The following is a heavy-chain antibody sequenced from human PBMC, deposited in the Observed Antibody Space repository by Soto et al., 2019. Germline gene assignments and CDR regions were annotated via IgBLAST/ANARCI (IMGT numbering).Heavy chain of an antibody. D-gene: IGHD1-26*01. V-gene: IGHV3-74*01. CDR2: INSDGSNT. Sequence: GSLRLSCAASGFAFSSYWMHWVRQAPGKGLVWVSRINSDGSNTDYADSVKGRFTISRDNAKNTLYLQMNSLKTEDTAVYYCASGRLVGALDYWGQGTLVTVSS. CDR3: ASGRLVGALDY. J-gene: IGHJ4*02. CDR1: GFAFSSYW.